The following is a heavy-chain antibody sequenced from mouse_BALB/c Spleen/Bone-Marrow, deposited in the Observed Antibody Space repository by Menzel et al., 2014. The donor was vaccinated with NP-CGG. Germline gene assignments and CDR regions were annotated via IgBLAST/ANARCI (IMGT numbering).Heavy chain of an antibody. D-gene: IGHD1-1*01. CDR2: IDPANGNT. V-gene: IGHV14-3*02. J-gene: IGHJ1*01. Sequence: VQLKQSGAELVKPGASVKLFCTASGFNIKDTYMHWVKQRPEQGLEWIGRIDPANGNTKYDPKFQGKATITADTSSITAYLQLSSLTSEDTAVYYCASYYYGRYFDVWGAGTTVTVSS. CDR1: GFNIKDTY. CDR3: ASYYYGRYFDV.